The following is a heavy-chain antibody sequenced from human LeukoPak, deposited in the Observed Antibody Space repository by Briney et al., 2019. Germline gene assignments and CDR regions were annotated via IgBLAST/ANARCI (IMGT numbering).Heavy chain of an antibody. CDR1: GFTFSSYA. CDR2: ISYDGSNK. J-gene: IGHJ6*02. CDR3: ARGGYSSSGDYYYYYGMDV. V-gene: IGHV3-30-3*01. Sequence: PGGSLRLPCAASGFTFSSYAMHWVRQAPGKGLEWVAVISYDGSNKYYADSVKGRFTISRDNSKNTLYLQMNSLRAEDTAVYYCARGGYSSSGDYYYYYGMDVWGQGTTVTVSS. D-gene: IGHD6-13*01.